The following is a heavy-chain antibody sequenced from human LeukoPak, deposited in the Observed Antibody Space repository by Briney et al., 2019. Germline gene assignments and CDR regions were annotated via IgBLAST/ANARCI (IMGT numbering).Heavy chain of an antibody. D-gene: IGHD5-24*01. Sequence: GGSLTLTCAASGCTFSSYSMHWVRQAPPTGLERVAVISWDGSKKYDADSAKDRFTISRDNSKNTLYLQMNSLRAEDAAVYYCAKSGVDCYNRGVFDYWGRGTVVTVSS. CDR3: AKSGVDCYNRGVFDY. V-gene: IGHV3-30*18. J-gene: IGHJ4*02. CDR1: GCTFSSYS. CDR2: ISWDGSKK.